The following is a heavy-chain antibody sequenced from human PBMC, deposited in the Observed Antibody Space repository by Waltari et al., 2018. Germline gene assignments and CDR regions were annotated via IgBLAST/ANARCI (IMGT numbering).Heavy chain of an antibody. V-gene: IGHV3-23*01. CDR2: LSSGGTT. Sequence: EVQVLDSGGGSVQIGGSLSLSCEASGFPLRTYASSLVPRGPGGRGIEWVSCLSSGGTTVYKDSVTGRFTISRDNSKNTMFLQMNSLRVEDTALYYCVKDMLTGSGSYSWGSFDVWGRGTQVTVSS. CDR3: VKDMLTGSGSYSWGSFDV. D-gene: IGHD3-10*01. CDR1: GFPLRTYA. J-gene: IGHJ3*01.